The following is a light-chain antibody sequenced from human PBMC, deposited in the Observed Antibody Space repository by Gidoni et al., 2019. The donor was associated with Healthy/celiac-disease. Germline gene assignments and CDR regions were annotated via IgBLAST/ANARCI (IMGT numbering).Light chain of an antibody. CDR1: QSVGSY. CDR2: DAS. CDR3: QQRSNWLWT. Sequence: EIVLTQSPATLSFSPRERATLSCRASQSVGSYLAWYHQKPGQAPRILIYDASNRATGIPARFSGSGSGTDFTLTISSLEPEDFAVYYCQQRSNWLWTFGQGTKVEIK. V-gene: IGKV3-11*01. J-gene: IGKJ1*01.